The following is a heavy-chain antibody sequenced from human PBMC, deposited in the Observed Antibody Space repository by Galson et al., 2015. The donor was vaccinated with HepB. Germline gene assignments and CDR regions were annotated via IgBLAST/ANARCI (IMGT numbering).Heavy chain of an antibody. CDR3: AREDGRVLDYYDSSGYYIPDAFDI. V-gene: IGHV1-18*01. CDR1: GKTFTRYG. Sequence: KVSCKASGKTFTRYGVSWGRQAPGQGLEWMGWISAYNGNTNYAQKLQGRVTMTTDTSTSTAYMELRSLRSDDTAVYYCAREDGRVLDYYDSSGYYIPDAFDIWGQGTMVTVSS. D-gene: IGHD3-22*01. CDR2: ISAYNGNT. J-gene: IGHJ3*02.